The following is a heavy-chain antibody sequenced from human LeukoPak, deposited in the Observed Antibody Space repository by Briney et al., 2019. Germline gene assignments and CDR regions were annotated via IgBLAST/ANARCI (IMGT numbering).Heavy chain of an antibody. J-gene: IGHJ3*02. D-gene: IGHD3-22*01. CDR2: IHYSRSP. Sequence: SETPSLTCTVSGGSISSYYWSWIRQPPGKGLEWIGYIHYSRSPNYNPSLKSRVTISVDTSKNQFSLKLSSVTAADTAVYYCARRPVSYYYDSSGHYLGAFDIWGQGTMVTVSS. V-gene: IGHV4-59*08. CDR3: ARRPVSYYYDSSGHYLGAFDI. CDR1: GGSISSYY.